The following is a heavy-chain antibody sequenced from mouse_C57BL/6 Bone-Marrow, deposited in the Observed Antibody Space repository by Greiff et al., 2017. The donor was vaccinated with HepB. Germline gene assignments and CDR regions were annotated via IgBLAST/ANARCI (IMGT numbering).Heavy chain of an antibody. CDR3: VRPWDGYYHYYAMDY. D-gene: IGHD2-3*01. CDR1: GFSFNTYA. CDR2: IRSKSNNYAT. J-gene: IGHJ4*01. Sequence: EVQLVESGGGLVQPKGSLKLSCAASGFSFNTYAMNWVRQAPGKGLEWVARIRSKSNNYATYYADSVKDRFTISRDDSESMLYLQMNNLKTEDTAMYYCVRPWDGYYHYYAMDYWGQGTSVTVSS. V-gene: IGHV10-1*01.